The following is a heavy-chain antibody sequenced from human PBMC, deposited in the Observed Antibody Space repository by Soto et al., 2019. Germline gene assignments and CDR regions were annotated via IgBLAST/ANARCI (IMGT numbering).Heavy chain of an antibody. J-gene: IGHJ6*03. CDR3: AKGVRGPEGGYDSPYNYYYYYMDV. CDR1: GFTFSSYA. D-gene: IGHD5-12*01. CDR2: ISGSGGST. Sequence: PGGSLRLSCAASGFTFSSYAMSWVRQAPGKGLEWVSAISGSGGSTYYADSVKGRFTISRDNSKNTLYLQMNSLRAEDTAVYYCAKGVRGPEGGYDSPYNYYYYYMDVWGKGTTVTVSS. V-gene: IGHV3-23*01.